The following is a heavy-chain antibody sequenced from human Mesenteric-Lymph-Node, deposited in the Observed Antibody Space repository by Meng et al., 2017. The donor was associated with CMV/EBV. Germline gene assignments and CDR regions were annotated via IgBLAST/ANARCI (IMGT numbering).Heavy chain of an antibody. Sequence: CKASGYTFTDYYISWVRQAPGHGLEWMGRINPGAGGTNYAREFQDRVTMTRDTSISTAYIELSRLTSDDTAVYYCARSLRGSGTENDYWGQGTLVTVSS. V-gene: IGHV1-2*06. CDR2: INPGAGGT. D-gene: IGHD3-10*01. CDR3: ARSLRGSGTENDY. CDR1: GYTFTDYY. J-gene: IGHJ4*02.